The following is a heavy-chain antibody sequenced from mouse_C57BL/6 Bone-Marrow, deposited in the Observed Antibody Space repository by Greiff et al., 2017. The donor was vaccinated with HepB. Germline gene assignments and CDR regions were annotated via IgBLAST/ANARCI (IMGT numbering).Heavy chain of an antibody. J-gene: IGHJ4*01. CDR1: GFSLTSYG. V-gene: IGHV2-5*01. CDR2: IWRGGST. D-gene: IGHD3-2*02. Sequence: VMLVESGPGLVQPSQSLSITCTVSGFSLTSYGVHWVRQSPGKGLEWLGVIWRGGSTDYNAAFMSRLSITKDNSKSQVFFKMNSLQADDTAIYYCAKKTAQATSYAMDYWGQGTSVTVSS. CDR3: AKKTAQATSYAMDY.